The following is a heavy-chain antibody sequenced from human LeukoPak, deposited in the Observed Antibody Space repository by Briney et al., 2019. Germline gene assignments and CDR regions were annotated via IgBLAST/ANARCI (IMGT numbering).Heavy chain of an antibody. CDR2: IYTSGST. D-gene: IGHD3-9*01. CDR3: ARVRPHYDILTGYYLPYHYYMDV. CDR1: GGSISSYY. Sequence: PSETLSLTCTVSGGSISSYYWSWIRQPAGKGLEWIGRIYTSGSTNYNPSLKSRVTMSVDTSKNQFSLKLSSVTAADTAVYYCARVRPHYDILTGYYLPYHYYMDVWGKGTTVTVSS. V-gene: IGHV4-4*07. J-gene: IGHJ6*03.